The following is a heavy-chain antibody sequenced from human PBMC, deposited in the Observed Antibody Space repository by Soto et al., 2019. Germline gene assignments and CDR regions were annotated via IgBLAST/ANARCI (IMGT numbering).Heavy chain of an antibody. CDR1: GFTFNTYW. D-gene: IGHD6-25*01. CDR2: INEDGNKQ. CDR3: ATRAGAPAD. V-gene: IGHV3-7*01. Sequence: EVQLVESGGGLVQPGGSLRLSCVVSGFTFNTYWMTWIRQAPGKGLEWEANINEDGNKQNYVDSVRGRFTISRDNAKTSLYLQMNSLRVEDTAVYYCATRAGAPADWGQGTLVTVSS. J-gene: IGHJ4*02.